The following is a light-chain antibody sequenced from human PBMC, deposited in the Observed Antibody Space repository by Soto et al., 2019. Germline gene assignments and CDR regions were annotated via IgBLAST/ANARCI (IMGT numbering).Light chain of an antibody. CDR2: GAS. J-gene: IGKJ4*01. V-gene: IGKV3D-15*01. Sequence: EIVMTQSPATLSVSPGERATLSCRASQTVNSNLAWYQKKPGQAPRLLIYGASTRAPGIPARFSGSGSGTEFTLTISSLQSEDFAVYYCQQYNNWPPLTFGGGTKVEIK. CDR1: QTVNSN. CDR3: QQYNNWPPLT.